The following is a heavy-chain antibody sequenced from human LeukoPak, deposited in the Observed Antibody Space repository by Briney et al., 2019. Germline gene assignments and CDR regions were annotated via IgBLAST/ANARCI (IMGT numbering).Heavy chain of an antibody. CDR1: GFTFSSYS. D-gene: IGHD4-17*01. V-gene: IGHV3-21*01. J-gene: IGHJ3*02. CDR2: ISSSGSFI. Sequence: GSLRLSCVASGFTFSSYSMNWFRQAPGQGLEWVSSISSSGSFIYYGDSVKGRFTISRDNSKNTLYLQMNSLKAENTAVYYCAKSPFYGDFNDDFGIWGQGTMVTVSS. CDR3: AKSPFYGDFNDDFGI.